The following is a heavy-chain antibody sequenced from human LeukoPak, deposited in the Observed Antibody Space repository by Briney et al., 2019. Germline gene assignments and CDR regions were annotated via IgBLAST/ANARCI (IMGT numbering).Heavy chain of an antibody. V-gene: IGHV1-46*01. D-gene: IGHD3-16*01. CDR2: IKPSDAYT. J-gene: IGHJ4*02. CDR3: AREEEGGTFDY. CDR1: GGTFSSYA. Sequence: ASVKVSCKASGGTFSSYAISWVRQAPGQGLEWMGIIKPSDAYTSYAQKFQGRVTMTRDTSTSTVYMEVSSMRSEDTAVYYCAREEEGGTFDYWGQGTLVTVSS.